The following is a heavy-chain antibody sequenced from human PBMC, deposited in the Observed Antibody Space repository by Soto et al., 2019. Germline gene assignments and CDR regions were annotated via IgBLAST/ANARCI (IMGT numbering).Heavy chain of an antibody. CDR2: INAGNGNT. J-gene: IGHJ4*02. D-gene: IGHD6-19*01. V-gene: IGHV1-3*01. CDR1: GYTFTSYA. Sequence: GASVKVSCKASGYTFTSYAMHWVRQAPGQRLEWMGWINAGNGNTKYSQKFQGRVTITRDTSASTAYMELSSLRSEDTAVYYCAREGSGWYGGCDYWGQGTLVTVSS. CDR3: AREGSGWYGGCDY.